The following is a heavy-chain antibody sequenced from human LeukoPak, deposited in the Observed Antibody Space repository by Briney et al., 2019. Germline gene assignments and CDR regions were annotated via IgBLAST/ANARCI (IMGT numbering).Heavy chain of an antibody. D-gene: IGHD1-26*01. J-gene: IGHJ6*03. CDR2: IYTSGST. CDR3: ARARNGRGAQGYYYYIDV. Sequence: SETLSLSCVQSLDSPLGIIRRFGRQPAGKGLEWIGRIYTSGSTNYNPSLKSRVTISVDKTKNQFSLKLRSVCDANTAAYYTARARNGRGAQGYYYYIDVWGKGTTVTVSS. CDR1: LDSPLGII. V-gene: IGHV4-4*07.